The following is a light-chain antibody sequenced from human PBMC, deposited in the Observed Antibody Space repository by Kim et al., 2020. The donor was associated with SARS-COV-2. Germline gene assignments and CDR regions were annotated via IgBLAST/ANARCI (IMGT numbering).Light chain of an antibody. CDR3: SSYTSSSTPWV. CDR2: DVS. Sequence: QSALTQPASVSGSPGQSITISCTGTSSDVGGYNYVSWYQQHPGKAPKLMIYDVSKRPSGVSNRFSGPKSGNTASLTISGLQAEDEADYYCSSYTSSSTPWVLGGGTQMTVL. J-gene: IGLJ3*02. CDR1: SSDVGGYNY. V-gene: IGLV2-14*01.